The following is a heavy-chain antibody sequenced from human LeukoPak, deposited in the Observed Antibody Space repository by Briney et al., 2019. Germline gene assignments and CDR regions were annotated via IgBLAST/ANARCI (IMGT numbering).Heavy chain of an antibody. CDR2: IYNSGST. CDR3: ARDPVAFDV. Sequence: SETLSLTCTVSGGSISSYCWGWIRQPPGKGLEWIGCIYNSGSTNYNPSLKSRATISVDTSKNQFSLKLSSVTAADTAVYYCARDPVAFDVWGQGTMVTVSS. CDR1: GGSISSYC. J-gene: IGHJ3*01. V-gene: IGHV4-59*01.